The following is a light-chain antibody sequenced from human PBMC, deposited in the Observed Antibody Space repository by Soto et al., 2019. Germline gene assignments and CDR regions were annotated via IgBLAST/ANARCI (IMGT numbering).Light chain of an antibody. J-gene: IGLJ1*01. Sequence: QSALTQPASVSGSPGQSITISCTGTSSDVGAYKYVSWYQQHPGKAPKLMIYEVSNRPSGVSNRFSGSKSGNTASVTISGLQAEDEADYYCSSYTSTTTQVFGTGTKLTVL. CDR2: EVS. CDR1: SSDVGAYKY. CDR3: SSYTSTTTQV. V-gene: IGLV2-14*01.